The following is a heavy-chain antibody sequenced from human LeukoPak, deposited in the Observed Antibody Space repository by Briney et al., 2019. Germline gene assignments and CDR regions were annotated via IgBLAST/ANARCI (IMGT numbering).Heavy chain of an antibody. V-gene: IGHV1-69*13. D-gene: IGHD1-26*01. CDR3: ARVSWELLNPIYYFDY. CDR2: IIPILGTA. CDR1: GGTFSSYA. Sequence: SVKVSCKASGGTFSSYAISWVRQAPGQGLEWMGGIIPILGTANYAQKFQGRVTITADESTSTAYMELSSLRSEDTAVYYCARVSWELLNPIYYFDYWGQGTLVTVSS. J-gene: IGHJ4*02.